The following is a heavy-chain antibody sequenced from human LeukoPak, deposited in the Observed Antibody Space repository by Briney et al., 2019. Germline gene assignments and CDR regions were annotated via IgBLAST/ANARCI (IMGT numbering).Heavy chain of an antibody. J-gene: IGHJ4*02. CDR2: ISGNGVSI. CDR3: AKGQFSFESSGYSR. Sequence: GGSLRLSCAASGFTFSSYAMSWVRQAPGKGLEWVSVISGNGVSILHADSVKGRFTISRDNSKNTLYLQMNSLRDEDTAVYYCAKGQFSFESSGYSRWGQGTLVTVSS. CDR1: GFTFSSYA. D-gene: IGHD3-22*01. V-gene: IGHV3-23*01.